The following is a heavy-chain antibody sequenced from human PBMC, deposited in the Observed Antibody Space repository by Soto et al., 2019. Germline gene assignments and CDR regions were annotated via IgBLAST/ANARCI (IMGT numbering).Heavy chain of an antibody. Sequence: PSETLSLTCTVSGGSVSSGSYYWSWIRQPPGKGLEWIGYIYYTGSTNYNPSLKSRVTIPVDRSKNQFSLKLTSMTAADTAVYYCARVRCSGGNCSRQAFDIWGQGTMVTVSS. CDR3: ARVRCSGGNCSRQAFDI. V-gene: IGHV4-61*01. D-gene: IGHD2-15*01. J-gene: IGHJ3*02. CDR2: IYYTGST. CDR1: GGSVSSGSYY.